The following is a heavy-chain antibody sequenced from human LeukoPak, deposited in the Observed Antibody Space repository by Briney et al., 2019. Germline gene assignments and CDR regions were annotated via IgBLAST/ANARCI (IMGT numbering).Heavy chain of an antibody. CDR3: ARHGSLRGLYYHMDV. CDR1: GFTFSSYS. D-gene: IGHD3-10*01. J-gene: IGHJ6*03. CDR2: ISSSSSYI. Sequence: GGSLRLSCAASGFTFSSYSMNWVRXXPGXXXXXXSSISSSSSYIYYADSVKGRFTISRDKAKNSLYLKMNSVRAEDTAVYYCARHGSLRGLYYHMDVWGKGTTVTVSS. V-gene: IGHV3-21*01.